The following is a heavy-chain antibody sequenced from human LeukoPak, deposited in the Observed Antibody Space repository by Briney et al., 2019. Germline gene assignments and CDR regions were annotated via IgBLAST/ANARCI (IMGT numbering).Heavy chain of an antibody. J-gene: IGHJ4*02. D-gene: IGHD6-13*01. CDR3: ARAYSSSWYTVRNYYFDY. CDR1: GYTFTGYY. Sequence: ASVKVSCKASGYTFTGYYVHWVRQAPGQGLEWMGWINPNSGGTNYAQKFQGRVTMTRDTSISTAYMELSRLRSDATAVYYCARAYSSSWYTVRNYYFDYWGQGTLVTVSS. V-gene: IGHV1-2*02. CDR2: INPNSGGT.